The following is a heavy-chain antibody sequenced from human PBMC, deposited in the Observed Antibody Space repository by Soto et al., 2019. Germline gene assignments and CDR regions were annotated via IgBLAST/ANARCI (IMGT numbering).Heavy chain of an antibody. J-gene: IGHJ4*02. V-gene: IGHV4-59*01. D-gene: IGHD1-26*01. CDR2: IYYSGST. Sequence: PSDTLSLTCTVSGGSISIYYWSWIRQPPGKGLEWIGYIYYSGSTNYNPSLKSRVTISVDTSKNQFSLKLSSVTAADTAVYYCASLLWLSGSSYFDYWGQGTLVTVSS. CDR3: ASLLWLSGSSYFDY. CDR1: GGSISIYY.